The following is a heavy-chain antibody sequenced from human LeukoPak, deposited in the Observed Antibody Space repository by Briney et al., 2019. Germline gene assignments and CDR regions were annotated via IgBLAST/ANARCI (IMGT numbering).Heavy chain of an antibody. CDR2: IKSKTDGGTT. Sequence: PGGSLRLSCAASGFSVSSNYMSWVRQALGKGLEWVGRIKSKTDGGTTDYAAPVKGRFTISRDDSKNTLYLQMNSLKTEDTAVYYCSTTYYYDSSEGYWGQGTLVTVSS. V-gene: IGHV3-15*01. CDR3: STTYYYDSSEGY. D-gene: IGHD3-22*01. CDR1: GFSVSSNY. J-gene: IGHJ4*02.